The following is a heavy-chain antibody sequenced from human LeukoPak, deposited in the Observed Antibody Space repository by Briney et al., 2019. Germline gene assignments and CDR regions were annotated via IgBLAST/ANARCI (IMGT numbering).Heavy chain of an antibody. CDR3: ARRLRGVITKTWLDS. V-gene: IGHV4-4*02. CDR1: GGSISSSNW. J-gene: IGHJ5*01. Sequence: SGTLSLTCAVSGGSISSSNWWCWVRQPPGKGLEWIGEIYHSGSTNYNPSLKSRVTISVDTSKNQFSLQLSSLTAADTAVYYCARRLRGVITKTWLDSGGQGTLVTVS. CDR2: IYHSGST. D-gene: IGHD3-10*01.